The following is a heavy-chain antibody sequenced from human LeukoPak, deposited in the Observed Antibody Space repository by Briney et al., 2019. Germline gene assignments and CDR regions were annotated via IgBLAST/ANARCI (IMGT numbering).Heavy chain of an antibody. D-gene: IGHD4-17*01. CDR2: VSVSGRTK. V-gene: IGHV3-48*02. J-gene: IGHJ6*02. CDR1: GFTFRSYT. CDR3: ARDLLTTGNYYFGMDV. Sequence: GGSLRLSCAASGFTFRSYTMNWVRQAPGKGLEWLSYVSVSGRTKYYADSAKGRFTVSRDNAKKSVYLQMNNLRDEDTAMYYCARDLLTTGNYYFGMDVWGQGTTVTVSS.